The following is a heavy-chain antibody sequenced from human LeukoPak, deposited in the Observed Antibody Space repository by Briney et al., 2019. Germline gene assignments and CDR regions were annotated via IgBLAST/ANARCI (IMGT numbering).Heavy chain of an antibody. J-gene: IGHJ4*02. CDR1: GFTFSTNA. CDR2: ISGNGGST. V-gene: IGHV3-64*02. D-gene: IGHD3-3*01. CDR3: ARVKYNDFWSGYSPPDY. Sequence: GGSLRLSCEASGFTFSTNAIHWVRQAPGQGLQYVSAISGNGGSTYYADSVEGRFTISRDNSKNTVYLQMGSLRAEDMAVYYCARVKYNDFWSGYSPPDYWGQGTLVTVSS.